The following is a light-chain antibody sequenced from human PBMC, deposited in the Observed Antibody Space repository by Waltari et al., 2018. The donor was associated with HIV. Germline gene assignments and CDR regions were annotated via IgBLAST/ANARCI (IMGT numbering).Light chain of an antibody. CDR3: TSYAGRNTFV. CDR2: EVF. J-gene: IGLJ2*01. Sequence: QSALTQPHSASGSPGQSVTISCTGKTSDVGSYNCVSWYQHHPGKAPKRLIYEVFKRPSGVPDRFSGSKSGNTASLTVSGLQAEDEADYYCTSYAGRNTFVFGGGTKLTVL. V-gene: IGLV2-8*01. CDR1: TSDVGSYNC.